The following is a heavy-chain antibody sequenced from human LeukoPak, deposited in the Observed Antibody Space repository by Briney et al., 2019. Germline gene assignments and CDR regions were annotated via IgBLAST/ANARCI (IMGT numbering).Heavy chain of an antibody. J-gene: IGHJ2*01. CDR2: IYYSGST. D-gene: IGHD3-10*01. V-gene: IGHV4-59*08. Sequence: SETLSLTCTVSGGSISSYYWSWIRQPPGKGLEWIGYIYYSGSTNYNPSLKSRVTISVDTSKNQFSLELSSVTAADTAVYYCARRLYYYGPAPFDLWGRGTLVTVSS. CDR1: GGSISSYY. CDR3: ARRLYYYGPAPFDL.